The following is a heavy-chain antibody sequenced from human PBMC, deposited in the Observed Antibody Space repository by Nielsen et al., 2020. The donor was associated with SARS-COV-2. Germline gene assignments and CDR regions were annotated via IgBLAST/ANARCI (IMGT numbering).Heavy chain of an antibody. V-gene: IGHV3-30*18. CDR2: ISYDGSNK. CDR3: AKDWTAIVVVPSGGVDY. J-gene: IGHJ4*02. CDR1: GFTFSTYG. Sequence: GESLKISCAASGFTFSTYGMHWVRQAPGKGLEWVAAISYDGSNKYYVDSVKGRFTISRDNSKNTLYLQMSSLREEDTAVYYRAKDWTAIVVVPSGGVDYWGQGTRVTVSS. D-gene: IGHD2-15*01.